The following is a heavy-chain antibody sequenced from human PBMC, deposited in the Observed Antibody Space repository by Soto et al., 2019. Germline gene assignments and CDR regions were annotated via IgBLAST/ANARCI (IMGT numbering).Heavy chain of an antibody. J-gene: IGHJ6*03. CDR2: INHSGST. CDR1: GGSFSDYY. D-gene: IGHD6-13*01. CDR3: ARGLEVVPVGSNWFAPRYYYMDV. V-gene: IGHV4-34*01. Sequence: SETLSLTCGFYGGSFSDYYWSWIRQPPGKGLEWIGEINHSGSTNYSPSLKSRVTISVDTSKNQFSLKLSAVTAADTAVYYCARGLEVVPVGSNWFAPRYYYMDVWGKGTTVTVSS.